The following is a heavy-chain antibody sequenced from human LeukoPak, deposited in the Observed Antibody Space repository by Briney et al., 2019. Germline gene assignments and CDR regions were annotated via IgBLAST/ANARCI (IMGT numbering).Heavy chain of an antibody. CDR3: ARNVDTAGNNWFDP. CDR1: GYTFTSNY. D-gene: IGHD5-18*01. J-gene: IGHJ5*02. Sequence: ASVKVSCKAFGYTFTSNYMHWVRQAPGQGPEWMGVISPSGGSTTYAQKFQDRLTLTRDMSTSTDYLELSSLRSEDTAVYYCARNVDTAGNNWFDPWGQGTLVTVSS. V-gene: IGHV1-46*01. CDR2: ISPSGGST.